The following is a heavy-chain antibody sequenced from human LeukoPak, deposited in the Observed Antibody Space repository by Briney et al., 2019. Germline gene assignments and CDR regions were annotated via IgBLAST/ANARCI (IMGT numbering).Heavy chain of an antibody. D-gene: IGHD2-15*01. CDR2: ISYDGSNK. CDR3: ARSPVIYCSGGSGECYFDY. V-gene: IGHV3-30*04. CDR1: GFTFSSYA. Sequence: GRSLRLSCAASGFTFSSYAMHWVRQAPGKGLEWVALISYDGSNKYYADSAKGRFTISRDNSKNTLYLQMNSLRAEDTAVYHCARSPVIYCSGGSGECYFDYWGQGTLVTVSS. J-gene: IGHJ4*02.